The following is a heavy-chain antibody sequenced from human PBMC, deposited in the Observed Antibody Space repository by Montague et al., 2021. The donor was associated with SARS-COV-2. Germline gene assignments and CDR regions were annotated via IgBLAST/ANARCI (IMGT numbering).Heavy chain of an antibody. D-gene: IGHD1-26*01. CDR3: AKEREGVRASRTLVDFDL. V-gene: IGHV4-34*01. J-gene: IGHJ3*01. CDR2: INHSGTA. Sequence: SETRSLTCAVYGGSFSVYYWNWLRQSPGKGLEWIAEINHSGTANYNPSLKSRVSLSVDTSKNQFTLKLTSVTAAGTAMYYCAKEREGVRASRTLVDFDLWGKGTMVTVSS. CDR1: GGSFSVYY.